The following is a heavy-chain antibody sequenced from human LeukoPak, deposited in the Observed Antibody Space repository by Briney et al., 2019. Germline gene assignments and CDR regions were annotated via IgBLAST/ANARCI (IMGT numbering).Heavy chain of an antibody. CDR3: ARAPSIVGATHFDY. D-gene: IGHD1-26*01. CDR2: INHSGST. Sequence: SETLSLTCAVYGGSFSGYYWSWIRQPPGKGLEWIGEINHSGSTNYNPSLKSRVNISVDTSKNQFSLKLSSVTAADTAVYYCARAPSIVGATHFDYWGQGTLVTVSS. J-gene: IGHJ4*02. V-gene: IGHV4-34*01. CDR1: GGSFSGYY.